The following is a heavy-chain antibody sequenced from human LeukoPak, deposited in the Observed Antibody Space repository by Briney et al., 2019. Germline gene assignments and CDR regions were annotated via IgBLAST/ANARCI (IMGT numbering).Heavy chain of an antibody. V-gene: IGHV7-4-1*02. D-gene: IGHD3-10*01. CDR3: SGGPLWFRELIFPHYYYYYMDV. J-gene: IGHJ6*03. CDR2: INTNTGNP. Sequence: ASVKVSCKASGYTFTSYAMNWVRQAPGQGLEWMGWINTNTGNPTYALGFTGRFVFSLDTSVSTAYLQISSLKAEDTAVYYCSGGPLWFRELIFPHYYYYYMDVWGKGTTVTVSS. CDR1: GYTFTSYA.